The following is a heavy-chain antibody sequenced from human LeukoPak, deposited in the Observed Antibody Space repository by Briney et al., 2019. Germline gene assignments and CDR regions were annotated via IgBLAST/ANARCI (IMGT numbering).Heavy chain of an antibody. CDR2: IFGRGDRT. CDR1: GFTFSSYG. J-gene: IGHJ4*02. V-gene: IGHV3-23*01. CDR3: ARGFSYAYDY. Sequence: GGSLRLSCEASGFTFSSYGMTWVRQAPGKGLEWVSHIFGRGDRTYYADSVKGRFTIPRDNSKNTLFLQMNSLAAEDTAVYYCARGFSYAYDYWGQGTLVTVSS. D-gene: IGHD3-16*01.